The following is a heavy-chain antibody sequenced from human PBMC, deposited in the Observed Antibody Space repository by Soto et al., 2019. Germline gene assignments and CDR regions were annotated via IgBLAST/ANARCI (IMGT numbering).Heavy chain of an antibody. Sequence: ASVKVCCKASGYTFTSYDMHWVRQAPGQGLEWMGIINPSGGSTSYAQKFQGRVTMTRDTSTSTVYMELSSLRSEDTAVYYCARIVVVVAAGDDAFDIWGQGTMVTVSS. CDR3: ARIVVVVAAGDDAFDI. CDR2: INPSGGST. D-gene: IGHD2-15*01. J-gene: IGHJ3*02. V-gene: IGHV1-46*03. CDR1: GYTFTSYD.